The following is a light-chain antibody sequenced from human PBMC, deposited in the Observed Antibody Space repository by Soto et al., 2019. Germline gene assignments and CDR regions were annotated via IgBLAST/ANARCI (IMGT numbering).Light chain of an antibody. V-gene: IGLV2-14*01. CDR3: SSFTSSITYV. J-gene: IGLJ1*01. CDR1: SSDVGGYNS. Sequence: QSALPQPASVSGSPGQPITISCTGTSSDVGGYNSVSWYRQDPGKAPKLMIYDVTNRPSGVSNRFSGSKSGNTASLTISGLQAEDEADYYCSSFTSSITYVFGTGTKVTVL. CDR2: DVT.